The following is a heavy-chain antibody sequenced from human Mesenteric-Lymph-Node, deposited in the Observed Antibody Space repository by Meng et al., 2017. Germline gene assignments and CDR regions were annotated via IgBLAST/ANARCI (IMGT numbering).Heavy chain of an antibody. CDR1: GFSFSDQS. CDR2: ISGSGGST. CDR3: ARNYFDNCPDY. D-gene: IGHD3-22*01. J-gene: IGHJ4*02. Sequence: GESLRISCAASGFSFSDQSMSWVRQAPGKGLEWVSAISGSGGSTYYADSVKGRFTISRDNSKTTLYLQMNSLRAEDTAVYYCARNYFDNCPDYWGQGTLVTVSS. V-gene: IGHV3-23*01.